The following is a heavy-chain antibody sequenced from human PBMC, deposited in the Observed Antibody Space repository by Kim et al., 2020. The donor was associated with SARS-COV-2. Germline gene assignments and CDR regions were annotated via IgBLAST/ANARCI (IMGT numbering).Heavy chain of an antibody. D-gene: IGHD6-13*01. V-gene: IGHV5-51*01. Sequence: GESLKISCKGSGYSFTSYWIGWVRQMPGKGLEWMGIIYPGDSDTRYSPSFQGQVTIPADKSISTANLQWRSLKASDTAMYYCARHDIAAAVGAFDIWGQGTMVTVSS. J-gene: IGHJ3*02. CDR2: IYPGDSDT. CDR1: GYSFTSYW. CDR3: ARHDIAAAVGAFDI.